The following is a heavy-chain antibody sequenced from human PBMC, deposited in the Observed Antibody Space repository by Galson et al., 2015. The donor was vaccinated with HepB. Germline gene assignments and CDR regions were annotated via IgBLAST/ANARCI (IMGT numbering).Heavy chain of an antibody. Sequence: SVKVSCKASGYTFTSYGISWVRQAPGQGLEWMGWISAYNGNTNYAQKLQGRVAMTTDTSTSTAYMELRSLRSDDTAVYYCARGVVPAAGTNWFDPWGQGTLVTVSS. V-gene: IGHV1-18*01. CDR3: ARGVVPAAGTNWFDP. J-gene: IGHJ5*02. D-gene: IGHD2-2*01. CDR2: ISAYNGNT. CDR1: GYTFTSYG.